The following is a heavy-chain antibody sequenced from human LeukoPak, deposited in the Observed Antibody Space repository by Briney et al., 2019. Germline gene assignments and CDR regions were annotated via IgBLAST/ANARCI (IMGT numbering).Heavy chain of an antibody. D-gene: IGHD6-13*01. CDR1: GYTFTSYY. J-gene: IGHJ5*02. V-gene: IGHV1-46*01. CDR3: ARAPLAAAGYNWFDP. Sequence: ASVKVSCKASGYTFTSYYMHWVRQAPGQGLEWMGIINPSGGSTSYAQKFQGRVTMTRDTSTSTVYMELSSLRSEDTAVYYCARAPLAAAGYNWFDPWGQGTLVTVSS. CDR2: INPSGGST.